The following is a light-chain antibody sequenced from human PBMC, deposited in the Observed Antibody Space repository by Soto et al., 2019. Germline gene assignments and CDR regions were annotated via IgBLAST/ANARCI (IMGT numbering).Light chain of an antibody. J-gene: IGLJ2*01. V-gene: IGLV2-14*03. CDR3: TSWTTSTTMI. CDR1: SSDIGAYNF. CDR2: DVN. Sequence: QSALTQPASVSGSPGQSITISCTGTSSDIGAYNFFSWYQQHPGKAPKLMLYDVNIRPSGVSNRFSGSKSGNTASLTISGLKAEDEADYYCTSWTTSTTMIFGGGTQVTVL.